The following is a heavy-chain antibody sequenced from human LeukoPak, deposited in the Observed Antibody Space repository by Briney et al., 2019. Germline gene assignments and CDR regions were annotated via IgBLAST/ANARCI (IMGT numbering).Heavy chain of an antibody. CDR2: ISWNSGSI. Sequence: ARSLRLSCAASGFTFDDYAMHWVRQAPGKGLEWVSGISWNSGSIGYADSVKGRFTISRDNAKNSLYLQMNSLRADDTALYYCAKAASSGYDFTTNWFDPWGQGTLVTVSS. D-gene: IGHD5-12*01. CDR3: AKAASSGYDFTTNWFDP. V-gene: IGHV3-9*01. J-gene: IGHJ5*02. CDR1: GFTFDDYA.